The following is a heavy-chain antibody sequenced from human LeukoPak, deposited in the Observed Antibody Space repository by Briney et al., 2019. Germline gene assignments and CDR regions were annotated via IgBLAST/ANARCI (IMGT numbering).Heavy chain of an antibody. Sequence: SLRLSCAASGFTFDDYAMHWVRQAPGKGLEWVSGISWNSGSIGYADSVKGRFTISRDNAKNSLYLQMNSLRAEDTALYYYAKDIVSGCWAVGGLGVWGQGAMVGASS. V-gene: IGHV3-9*01. J-gene: IGHJ3*01. CDR1: GFTFDDYA. CDR2: ISWNSGSI. D-gene: IGHD6-25*01. CDR3: AKDIVSGCWAVGGLGV.